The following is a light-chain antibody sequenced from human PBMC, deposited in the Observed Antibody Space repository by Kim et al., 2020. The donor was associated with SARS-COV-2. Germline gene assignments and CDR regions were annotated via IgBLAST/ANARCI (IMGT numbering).Light chain of an antibody. CDR2: RDS. J-gene: IGLJ3*02. Sequence: TQPLSVSVALGQTARITCGGNNIGSKNVHWYQQKPGQAPVLVIYRDSPERFSGSNSGNTATLTISRAQAGDEADYYCQVWDSSTCLFGGGTKVTVL. CDR3: QVWDSSTCL. CDR1: NIGSKN. V-gene: IGLV3-9*01.